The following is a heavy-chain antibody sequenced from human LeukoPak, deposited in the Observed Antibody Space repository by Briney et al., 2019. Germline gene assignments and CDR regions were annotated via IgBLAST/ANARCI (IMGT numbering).Heavy chain of an antibody. CDR1: GASISSFY. CDR3: ARVPVYFGMDV. CDR2: VYYTGSS. D-gene: IGHD2-21*01. Sequence: PSETLSLTCTVPGASISSFYWSWIRQPPGKGLEFIGYVYYTGSSNYTPSLESRVTISLDTSKNEFSLKMSSVTAADTAVYYCARVPVYFGMDVWGQGTTVTV. J-gene: IGHJ6*02. V-gene: IGHV4-59*01.